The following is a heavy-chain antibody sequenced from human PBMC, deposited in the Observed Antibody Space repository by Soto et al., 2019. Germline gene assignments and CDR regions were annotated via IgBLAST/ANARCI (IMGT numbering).Heavy chain of an antibody. V-gene: IGHV4-31*03. Sequence: PSETLSLTCTVSGGSISSGGYYWSWIGQHPGKGLEWIGYIYYSGSTYYNPSLKSRVTISVDTSKNQFSLKLSSVTAADTAVYYCATVGATWGMDVWGQGTTVTVSS. D-gene: IGHD1-26*01. CDR2: IYYSGST. J-gene: IGHJ6*02. CDR3: ATVGATWGMDV. CDR1: GGSISSGGYY.